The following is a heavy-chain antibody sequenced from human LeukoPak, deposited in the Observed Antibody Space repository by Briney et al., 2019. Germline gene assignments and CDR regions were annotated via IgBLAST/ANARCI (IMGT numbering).Heavy chain of an antibody. CDR1: GFTFSSYA. Sequence: GGSLRLXCAASGFTFSSYAMSWVRQAPGKGLEWVSAISGSGGSTYYADSVKGRFTISRDNSKNTLYLQMNSLRAEDTAVYYCAKQVGFWSGYYDYWGQGTLVTVSS. J-gene: IGHJ4*02. CDR2: ISGSGGST. CDR3: AKQVGFWSGYYDY. D-gene: IGHD3-3*01. V-gene: IGHV3-23*01.